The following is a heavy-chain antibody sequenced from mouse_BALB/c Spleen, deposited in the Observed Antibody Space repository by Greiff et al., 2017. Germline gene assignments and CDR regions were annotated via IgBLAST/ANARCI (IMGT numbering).Heavy chain of an antibody. CDR2: IWAGGST. D-gene: IGHD2-14*01. Sequence: VQLQQSGPGLVAPSQSLSITCTVSGFSLTSYGVHWVRQPPGKGLEWLGVIWAGGSTNYNSALMSRLSISKDNSKSQVFFKMNSLQADDTAIYYCARGYYRYEYFDVWGAGTTVTVSS. CDR3: ARGYYRYEYFDV. CDR1: GFSLTSYG. J-gene: IGHJ1*01. V-gene: IGHV2-9*02.